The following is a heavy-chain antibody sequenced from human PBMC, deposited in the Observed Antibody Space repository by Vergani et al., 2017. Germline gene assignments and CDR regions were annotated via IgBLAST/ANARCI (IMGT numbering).Heavy chain of an antibody. Sequence: QVQLQESGPGLVKPSETLSLTCDVSGYSIRSGYYWGWIRQPPGKGLEWTGSIYHSGITYYNPSLKCLVTISVDTSKNQLSLKLSSVSAADTAVYYCAIWGSITIPFWGQGTLVIVSS. CDR2: IYHSGIT. CDR1: GYSIRSGYY. V-gene: IGHV4-38-2*01. CDR3: AIWGSITIPF. J-gene: IGHJ4*02. D-gene: IGHD3-9*01.